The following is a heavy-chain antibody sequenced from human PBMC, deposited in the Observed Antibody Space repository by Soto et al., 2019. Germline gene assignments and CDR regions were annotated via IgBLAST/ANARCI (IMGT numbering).Heavy chain of an antibody. D-gene: IGHD6-13*01. J-gene: IGHJ4*02. CDR1: GGTFSSYA. CDR2: IIPIFGTA. CDR3: AIYSSSRNFDY. Sequence: GASVKVSCKASGGTFSSYAISWVRQAPGQGLEWMGGIIPIFGTANYAQKFQGRVTITADESTSTAYMELSSLRSEDRAVYYCAIYSSSRNFDYWGQGTLVTVSS. V-gene: IGHV1-69*13.